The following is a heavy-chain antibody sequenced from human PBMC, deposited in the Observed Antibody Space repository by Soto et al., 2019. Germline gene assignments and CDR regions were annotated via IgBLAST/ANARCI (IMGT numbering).Heavy chain of an antibody. CDR2: ITGTSAFT. CDR1: GFVFSDFQ. Sequence: VGSLRLSCAASGFVFSDFQFNWVRQAPGGGLEWLSSITGTSAFTEYAESIEGRFTISRDNPNKLLFLHMDNLRPEDTAVYYCARDNLAFQGAFDLWGQGTLVTVSS. V-gene: IGHV3-21*01. CDR3: ARDNLAFQGAFDL. J-gene: IGHJ4*02. D-gene: IGHD3-16*01.